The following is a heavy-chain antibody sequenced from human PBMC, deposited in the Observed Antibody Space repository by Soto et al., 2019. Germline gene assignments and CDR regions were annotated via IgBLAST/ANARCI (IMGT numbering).Heavy chain of an antibody. J-gene: IGHJ4*02. CDR3: ARAVREGLPIYYFDS. Sequence: QVTLKESGPVLVKPTETLTLTCSVSGFSLSKARMGVSWIRQPPGKALEWLAHIFWNDERGYNTSLKSRHTRSRDTSKSQVVLTMTNVDPVDTGTYFWARAVREGLPIYYFDSWGQGTLVTVSS. D-gene: IGHD1-26*01. V-gene: IGHV2-26*01. CDR1: GFSLSKARMG. CDR2: IFWNDER.